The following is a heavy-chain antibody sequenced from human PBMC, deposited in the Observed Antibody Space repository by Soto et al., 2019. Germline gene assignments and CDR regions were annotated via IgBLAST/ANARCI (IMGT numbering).Heavy chain of an antibody. V-gene: IGHV4-4*07. CDR2: MYVSGST. J-gene: IGHJ2*01. D-gene: IGHD3-10*01. CDR3: ARSFVSGTTTPHWYFDL. Sequence: SETLSLTCTVSSGSISSYYWNWILQPAGKGLEWVGRMYVSGSTNYNPSLKSRVTMSLDTSKNQLSLKLSSMTAADTAVYYCARSFVSGTTTPHWYFDLRGRGTLVTVSS. CDR1: SGSISSYY.